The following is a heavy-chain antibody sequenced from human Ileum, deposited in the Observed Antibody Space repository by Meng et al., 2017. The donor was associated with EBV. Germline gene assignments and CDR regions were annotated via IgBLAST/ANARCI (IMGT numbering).Heavy chain of an antibody. D-gene: IGHD2-8*02. CDR3: ARRPTGIDY. CDR1: GGSLSGAY. V-gene: IGHV4-34*12. Sequence: QVQLQQWGAGLLKPSETLSLTCAANGGSLSGAYWNWIRQPPGKGLEWIGEIIHGGSPSYNPSLKSRVTISIDTSKNQLSLMLSSVTAADTAVYYCARRPTGIDYWGQGTLVTVSS. CDR2: IIHGGSP. J-gene: IGHJ4*02.